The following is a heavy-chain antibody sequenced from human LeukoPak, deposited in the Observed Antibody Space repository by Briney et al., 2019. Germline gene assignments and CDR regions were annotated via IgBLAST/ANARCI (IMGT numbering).Heavy chain of an antibody. V-gene: IGHV4-4*07. CDR3: ARDQRAYYHMDV. CDR1: GGSISSHY. CDR2: IYISGDT. J-gene: IGHJ6*03. Sequence: SETLSLTFPVSGGSISSHYWSWLRQSAGKGLEWIGRIYISGDTDYNPSLKSRVTMSVDTSKNQFFLKLSSVTAADTAVYYCARDQRAYYHMDVWGKGTTVTVSS.